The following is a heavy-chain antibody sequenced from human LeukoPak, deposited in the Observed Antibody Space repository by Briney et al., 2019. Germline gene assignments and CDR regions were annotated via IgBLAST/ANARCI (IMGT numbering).Heavy chain of an antibody. D-gene: IGHD4-17*01. Sequence: ASVKVSCKASGYTFTSYGISWVRQAPGQGLEWMGWISAYNGNTNYAQKLQGRVTMTTDTSTSTAYMELRSLRSDDTAVYYCARVDGGYDYSDPRGFVDYWGQGTLVTVSS. CDR3: ARVDGGYDYSDPRGFVDY. J-gene: IGHJ4*02. CDR1: GYTFTSYG. V-gene: IGHV1-18*01. CDR2: ISAYNGNT.